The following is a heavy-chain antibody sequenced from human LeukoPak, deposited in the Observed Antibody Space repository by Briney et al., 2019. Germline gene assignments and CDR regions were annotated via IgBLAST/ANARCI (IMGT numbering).Heavy chain of an antibody. D-gene: IGHD3-22*01. CDR3: AKDTSGYSVYYFHY. CDR2: IRYDGSNK. V-gene: IGHV3-30*02. CDR1: GFTFSSYG. Sequence: GGSLRLSCAASGFTFSSYGMHWVRQAPGKGLEWVAFIRYDGSNKYYADSVKGRFTISRDNSKNTLYLQMNSLRAEDTAVYYCAKDTSGYSVYYFHYWGQGTLVTVSS. J-gene: IGHJ4*02.